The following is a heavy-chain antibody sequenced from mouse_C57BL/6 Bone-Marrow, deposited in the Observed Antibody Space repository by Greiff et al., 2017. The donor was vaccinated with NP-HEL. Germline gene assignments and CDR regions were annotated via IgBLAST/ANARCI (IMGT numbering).Heavy chain of an antibody. CDR2: ISSGSSTI. D-gene: IGHD1-1*02. J-gene: IGHJ4*01. Sequence: EVKLVESGGGLVKPGGSLKLSCAASGFTFSDYGMHWVRQAPEKGLEWVAYISSGSSTIYYVDTVKGRFTISRDNAKNTLFLQMTSLRSEDTAMYYCARPLVGYYYAMDYWGQGTSVTVSS. V-gene: IGHV5-17*01. CDR1: GFTFSDYG. CDR3: ARPLVGYYYAMDY.